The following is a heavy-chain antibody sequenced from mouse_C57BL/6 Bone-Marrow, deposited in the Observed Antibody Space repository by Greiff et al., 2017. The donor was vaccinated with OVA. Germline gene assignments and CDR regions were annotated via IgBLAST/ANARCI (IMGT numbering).Heavy chain of an antibody. J-gene: IGHJ4*01. D-gene: IGHD1-1*01. Sequence: EVRLLESGGGLVQPGGSLKLSCAASGIDFSRYWMSWVRRAPGKGLEWIGEINPDSSTINYAPSLKDKFIISRDNAKNTLYLQMSKVRSEDTALYYWARPYYGDAMDYWGQGTSVTVSS. CDR2: INPDSSTI. CDR1: GIDFSRYW. CDR3: ARPYYGDAMDY. V-gene: IGHV4-1*01.